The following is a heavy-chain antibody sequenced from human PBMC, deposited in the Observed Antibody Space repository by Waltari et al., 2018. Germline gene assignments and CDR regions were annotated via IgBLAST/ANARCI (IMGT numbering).Heavy chain of an antibody. CDR2: INHSGST. CDR1: GWSFSGYS. J-gene: IGHJ4*02. D-gene: IGHD6-19*01. CDR3: ARSGSGWYGRYFDY. Sequence: QVQLQQWGAGRLKPSETLSLPCAVYGWSFSGYSWSGIRQPPGKGLEWSGEINHSGSTNYNPSLKSRVTISVDTSKNQFSLKLSSVTAADTAVYYCARSGSGWYGRYFDYWGQGTLVTVSS. V-gene: IGHV4-34*01.